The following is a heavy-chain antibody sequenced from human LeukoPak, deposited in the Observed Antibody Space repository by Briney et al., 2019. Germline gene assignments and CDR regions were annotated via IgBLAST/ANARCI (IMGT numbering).Heavy chain of an antibody. J-gene: IGHJ4*02. CDR2: ISSSGSTT. V-gene: IGHV3-48*03. CDR3: ARDNYDSSGYYFD. CDR1: GFTFSSYE. D-gene: IGHD3-22*01. Sequence: GGSLRLSCAASGFTFSSYEMNWVRQAPGKGLEWVSYISSSGSTTHYADSVKGRFTISRDNAKNSLCLQTNSLRAEDTAVYYCARDNYDSSGYYFDWGQGTLVTVSS.